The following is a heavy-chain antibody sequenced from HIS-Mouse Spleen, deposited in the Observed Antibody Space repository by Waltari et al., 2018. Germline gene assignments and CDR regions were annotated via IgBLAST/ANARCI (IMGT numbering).Heavy chain of an antibody. J-gene: IGHJ2*01. D-gene: IGHD6-13*01. CDR2: IYYSGST. V-gene: IGHV4-39*07. CDR1: VGSISSSSYY. CDR3: AREIPYSSSWYDWYFDL. Sequence: QLQLQESGPGLVKPSESLSLTCTVPVGSISSSSYYWCWIRQPPGKGLEWIGSIYYSGSTYYNPSLKSRVTISVDTSKNQFSLKLSSVTAADTAVYYCAREIPYSSSWYDWYFDLWGRGTLVTVSS.